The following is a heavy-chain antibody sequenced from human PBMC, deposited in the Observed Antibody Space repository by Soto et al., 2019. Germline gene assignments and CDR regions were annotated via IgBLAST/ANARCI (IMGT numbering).Heavy chain of an antibody. J-gene: IGHJ4*02. CDR1: GATFRIFG. D-gene: IGHD2-15*01. CDR3: ARGAVVAGEFDY. Sequence: GGSLTLTCAVSGATFRIFGRHWVRQAPGKGLEWMGGIWGDGSTEYNADSVRGGLIIFRDTSKHTLYLQMDTLRVEDTAVYYWARGAVVAGEFDYWGQGTLVTVSS. V-gene: IGHV3-33*01. CDR2: IWGDGSTE.